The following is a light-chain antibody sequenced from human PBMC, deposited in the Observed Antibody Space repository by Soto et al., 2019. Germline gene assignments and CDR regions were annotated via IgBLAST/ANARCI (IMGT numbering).Light chain of an antibody. J-gene: IGKJ2*01. CDR1: QSINIS. Sequence: IQMTQSPSSLSASVADSVTVTCRASQSINISLNWYQQKPGKAPTLLIYGASSLQSGVPSRCTGGGSRTDFTLTISSLQPEDFATYYWQQSYRSPYTFGQGTKLEIK. V-gene: IGKV1-39*01. CDR2: GAS. CDR3: QQSYRSPYT.